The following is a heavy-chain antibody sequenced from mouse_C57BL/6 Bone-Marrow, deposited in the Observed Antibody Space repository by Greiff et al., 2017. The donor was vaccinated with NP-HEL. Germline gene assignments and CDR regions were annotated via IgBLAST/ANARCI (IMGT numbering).Heavy chain of an antibody. D-gene: IGHD2-1*01. J-gene: IGHJ4*01. Sequence: VQLQQSVAELVRPGASVKLSCTASGFNIKNTYMHWVKQRPEQGLEWIGRIDPANGNTKYAPTFQGKATITAYTSSNTAYLQLSSLTSDDTAIYYCARGSMVTLYRYAIDYWGQGTSVTVSS. CDR1: GFNIKNTY. CDR3: ARGSMVTLYRYAIDY. V-gene: IGHV14-3*01. CDR2: IDPANGNT.